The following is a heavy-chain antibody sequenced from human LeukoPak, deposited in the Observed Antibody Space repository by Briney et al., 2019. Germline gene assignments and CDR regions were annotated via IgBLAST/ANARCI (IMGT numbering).Heavy chain of an antibody. D-gene: IGHD6-19*01. CDR1: GGSIRSYF. CDR2: IDSGGSA. J-gene: IGHJ6*03. V-gene: IGHV4-4*07. CDR3: VGESSDWTSYSYYYMAV. Sequence: PEALSVTRALSGGSIRSYFWSSIRQPAGEGPQWLARIDSGGSANYNPSLESRVTMSVNTSKNQFSLNLSPVTAADTAVYYCVGESSDWTSYSYYYMAVWGKGTTVTVSS.